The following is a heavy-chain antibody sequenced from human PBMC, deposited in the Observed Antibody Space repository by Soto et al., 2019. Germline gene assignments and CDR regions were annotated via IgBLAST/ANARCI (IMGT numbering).Heavy chain of an antibody. J-gene: IGHJ5*02. CDR1: GGSMSSYY. V-gene: IGHV4-4*07. Sequence: KPSETLSLTCTVSGGSMSSYYWTWIRQPAGKGLEWIGRVYSSGGTHYNPSLKSRVTISLDTSKNQFSLRLLSVTDADTAVYYCARGQRFSDWFDPWGQGTLVTVPS. CDR3: ARGQRFSDWFDP. D-gene: IGHD3-3*01. CDR2: VYSSGGT.